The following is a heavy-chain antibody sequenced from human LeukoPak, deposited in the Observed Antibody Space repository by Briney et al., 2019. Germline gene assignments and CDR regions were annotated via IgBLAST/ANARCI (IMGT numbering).Heavy chain of an antibody. Sequence: PSETLSLTCTVSGGSISSYYWSWIRQPPGKGLEWIGYIYYSGSTNYNPSLKSRVTISVDTSKNQFSLKLSSVTAADTAVYYCARGGIVGATGNWFDPWGQGTLVTVSS. CDR3: ARGGIVGATGNWFDP. CDR1: GGSISSYY. J-gene: IGHJ5*02. D-gene: IGHD1-26*01. V-gene: IGHV4-59*01. CDR2: IYYSGST.